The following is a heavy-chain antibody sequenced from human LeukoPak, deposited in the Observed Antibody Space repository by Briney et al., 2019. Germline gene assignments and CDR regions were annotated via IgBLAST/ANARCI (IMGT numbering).Heavy chain of an antibody. D-gene: IGHD2-21*02. CDR2: INPNSGGT. V-gene: IGHV1-2*02. CDR1: GYTFTGYY. Sequence: ASVKVSCKASGYTFTGYYMHWVRQAPRQGLEWMGWINPNSGGTNYAQKFQGRVTMTRDTSISTAYMELSRLRSDDTAVYYCARDMHCGGDCYTVPFDYWGQGTLVTVSS. CDR3: ARDMHCGGDCYTVPFDY. J-gene: IGHJ4*02.